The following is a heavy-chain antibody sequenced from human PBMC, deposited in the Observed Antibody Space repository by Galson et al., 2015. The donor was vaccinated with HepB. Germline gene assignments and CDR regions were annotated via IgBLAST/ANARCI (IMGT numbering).Heavy chain of an antibody. CDR2: INHSGYT. V-gene: IGHV4-34*01. Sequence: ETLSLTCDVHGGSLSGYYWSWIRQPPGKGLEWIGEINHSGYTSYNPSLKSRVTISVDRSKNQLSLTLSSVTAADTAVYYCARLGSSWRDYYYYAMDVWGQGTTVTVSS. D-gene: IGHD6-13*01. CDR3: ARLGSSWRDYYYYAMDV. CDR1: GGSLSGYY. J-gene: IGHJ6*02.